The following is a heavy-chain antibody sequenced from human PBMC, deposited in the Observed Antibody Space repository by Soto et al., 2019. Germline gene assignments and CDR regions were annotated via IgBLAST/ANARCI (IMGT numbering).Heavy chain of an antibody. J-gene: IGHJ3*02. CDR2: ISSSSSYI. Sequence: GGSLRLSCAASGFTFSSYSMNWVRQAPGKGLEWVSSISSSSSYIYYADSVKGRFTISRDNAKNSLYLQMNSLRAEDTAVYYCARVHPYEWLQLAHAFDIWGQGTMVTVSS. V-gene: IGHV3-21*01. D-gene: IGHD5-12*01. CDR1: GFTFSSYS. CDR3: ARVHPYEWLQLAHAFDI.